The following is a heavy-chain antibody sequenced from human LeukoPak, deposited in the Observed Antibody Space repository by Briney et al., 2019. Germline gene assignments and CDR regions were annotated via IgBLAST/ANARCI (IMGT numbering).Heavy chain of an antibody. D-gene: IGHD3-10*01. V-gene: IGHV4-39*07. CDR3: ARDIGRFGELLEGLYMDV. Sequence: PSETLSLTCTVSGGSISSSSYYWGWIRQPPGKGLEWIGSIYYSGSTYYNPSLKSRVTTSVDTSKNQFSLKLSSVTAADTAVYYCARDIGRFGELLEGLYMDVWGKGTTVTVSS. CDR2: IYYSGST. CDR1: GGSISSSSYY. J-gene: IGHJ6*03.